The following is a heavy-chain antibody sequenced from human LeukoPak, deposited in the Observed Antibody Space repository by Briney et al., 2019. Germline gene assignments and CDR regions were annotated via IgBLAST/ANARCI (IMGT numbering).Heavy chain of an antibody. D-gene: IGHD3-22*01. CDR3: AAVSDYDSSGYYYGIDY. J-gene: IGHJ4*02. CDR1: GFTFTSSA. V-gene: IGHV1-58*02. CDR2: IVVGSGNT. Sequence: SVKVSCKASGFTFTSSAMQWVRQARGQRLERIGWIVVGSGNTNYAQKFQERVTITRDMSTSTAYMELSSLRSEDTAVYYCAAVSDYDSSGYYYGIDYWGQGTLVTVSS.